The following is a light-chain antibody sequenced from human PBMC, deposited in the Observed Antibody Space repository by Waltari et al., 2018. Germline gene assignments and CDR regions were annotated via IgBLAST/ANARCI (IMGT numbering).Light chain of an antibody. Sequence: IVMTQSPATLSLSQGERAALSCRASQNISTNLAWYQQKPGQAPRLLIYGASARATGVPGRFSGSGSGIEFNLTVSSLQPEEFAVYYWLQYNKWPALTFGGGTKVEIK. V-gene: IGKV3-15*01. CDR2: GAS. CDR3: LQYNKWPALT. CDR1: QNISTN. J-gene: IGKJ4*01.